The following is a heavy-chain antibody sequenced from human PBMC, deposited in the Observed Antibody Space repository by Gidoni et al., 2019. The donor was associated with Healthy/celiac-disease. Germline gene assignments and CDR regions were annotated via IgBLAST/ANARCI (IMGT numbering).Heavy chain of an antibody. J-gene: IGHJ6*02. CDR1: RGSISSYY. CDR2: IYYSGST. D-gene: IGHD3-10*01. CDR3: ARGLWFGEPLYYYGMDV. V-gene: IGHV4-59*01. Sequence: QLQLQESGPGLVRPSETLSLTCTVSRGSISSYYWSWIRQPPGKGLEWIGYIYYSGSTNYNPSLKSRVTISVDTSKNQFSLKLSSVTAADTAVYYCARGLWFGEPLYYYGMDVWGQGTTVTVSS.